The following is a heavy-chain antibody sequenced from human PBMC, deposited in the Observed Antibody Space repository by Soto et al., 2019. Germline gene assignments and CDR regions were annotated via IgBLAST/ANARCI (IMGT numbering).Heavy chain of an antibody. CDR1: GGSISSGGYY. J-gene: IGHJ4*02. CDR3: ARYAYYYDSSGSEGLTFDY. Sequence: PSETLSLTCTVSGGSISSGGYYWSWIRQHPGEGLEWIGYISYSGSTYYNPSLKSRVTISLDTSKNQFSLKLSSVTAADTAVYYCARYAYYYDSSGSEGLTFDYWGQGTLVTVSS. V-gene: IGHV4-31*03. D-gene: IGHD3-22*01. CDR2: ISYSGST.